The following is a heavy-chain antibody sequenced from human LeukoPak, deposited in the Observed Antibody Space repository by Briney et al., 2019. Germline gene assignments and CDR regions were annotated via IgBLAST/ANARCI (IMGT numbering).Heavy chain of an antibody. CDR1: GFTFSSYA. V-gene: IGHV3-30-3*01. D-gene: IGHD3-22*01. CDR2: ISYDGSNK. CDR3: ARARRNRRGYYYDSSGLIHY. Sequence: GRSLRLSCAASGFTFSSYAMHWVRQAPGKGLEWVAVISYDGSNKYYADSVKGRLTISRDNSKNTLYLQMNSLKDEDTAVYYCARARRNRRGYYYDSSGLIHYWAQGTLVSVSS. J-gene: IGHJ4*02.